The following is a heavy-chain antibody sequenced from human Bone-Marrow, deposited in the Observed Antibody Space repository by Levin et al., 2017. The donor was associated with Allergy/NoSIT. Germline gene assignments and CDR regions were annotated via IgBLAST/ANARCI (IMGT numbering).Heavy chain of an antibody. CDR2: ISYRGST. J-gene: IGHJ4*02. CDR1: GGSISSAGYH. D-gene: IGHD1-1*01. CDR3: ARLDGYSFDY. V-gene: IGHV4-31*03. Sequence: SETLSLTCTVSGGSISSAGYHWTWIRQYPGKGLEWIGYISYRGSTYFNPSLKSRLTMSIDTSEQHFSLNLTSVSAADTAIYYWARLDGYSFDYWGQGALVTVSS.